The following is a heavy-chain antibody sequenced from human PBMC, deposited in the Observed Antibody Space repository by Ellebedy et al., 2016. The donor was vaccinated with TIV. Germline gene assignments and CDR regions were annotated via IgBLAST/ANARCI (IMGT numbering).Heavy chain of an antibody. CDR1: GGSISSYY. CDR2: IYYSGST. V-gene: IGHV4-59*08. J-gene: IGHJ6*02. CDR3: ARLWYKFGLGGVDV. Sequence: SATLSLTCTVSGGSISSYYWSWIRQPPGKGLEWIGYIYYSGSTNYNPSLKSRVTISVDTSKNQFSLKLSSVTATDTAVYYCARLWYKFGLGGVDVWGQGTTVTVSS. D-gene: IGHD3/OR15-3a*01.